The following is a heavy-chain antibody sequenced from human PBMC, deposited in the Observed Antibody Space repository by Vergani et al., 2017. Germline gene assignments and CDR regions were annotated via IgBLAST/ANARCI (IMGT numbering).Heavy chain of an antibody. D-gene: IGHD4-23*01. Sequence: QVQLQESGPGLLKPSQTLSLTCTVSGGSISSGSYYWSWVRQRPGKGLEWIGYIYNSGSTYYNPSLKSRVTISVDASKNQFSLKFSSVTAADTAVYYCASQDDHNGNPGAFDIWGQGTKVTVSS. CDR2: IYNSGST. CDR3: ASQDDHNGNPGAFDI. J-gene: IGHJ3*02. CDR1: GGSISSGSYY. V-gene: IGHV4-31*03.